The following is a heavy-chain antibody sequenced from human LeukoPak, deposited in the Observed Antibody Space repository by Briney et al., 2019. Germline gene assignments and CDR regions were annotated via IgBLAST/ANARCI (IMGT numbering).Heavy chain of an antibody. CDR1: GGTFSSYA. CDR3: ARMDTAMVGGTYYYYYMDV. J-gene: IGHJ6*03. D-gene: IGHD5-18*01. V-gene: IGHV1-8*03. CDR2: MNPNSGNT. Sequence: EASVKVSCKASGGTFSSYAISWVRQATGQGLEWMGWMNPNSGNTGYAQKFQGRVTITRNTSISTAYMELSSLRSEDTAVYYCARMDTAMVGGTYYYYYMDVWGKGTTVTVSS.